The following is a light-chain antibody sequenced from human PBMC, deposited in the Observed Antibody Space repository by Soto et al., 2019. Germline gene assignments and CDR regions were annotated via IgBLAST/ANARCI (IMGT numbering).Light chain of an antibody. J-gene: IGKJ2*02. CDR1: QSPNNW. CDR3: QQYYRYPGT. CDR2: DVS. V-gene: IGKV1-5*01. Sequence: DSQLTQYPSTLSASVGERVTITCRASQSPNNWMAWYQQKSGKAPKLLIYDVSTLASGVPSRFSGSVSGTECALTISSLQPDDSATYYCQQYYRYPGTFGQGTKVEVK.